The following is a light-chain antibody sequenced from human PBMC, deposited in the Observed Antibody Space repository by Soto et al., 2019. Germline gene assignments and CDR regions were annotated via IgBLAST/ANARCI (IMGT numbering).Light chain of an antibody. V-gene: IGKV3-20*01. CDR3: QQYGSPRT. CDR1: QSVSSSY. CDR2: GAS. Sequence: EIVLRQSPGTLSLSPGERATVSCRASQSVSSSYLAWYQQKPGQAPRLLIYGASSRATGIPDRFSGSGSGTDFTLTISRLEPEDFAVYYCQQYGSPRTFGQGTKVDI. J-gene: IGKJ1*01.